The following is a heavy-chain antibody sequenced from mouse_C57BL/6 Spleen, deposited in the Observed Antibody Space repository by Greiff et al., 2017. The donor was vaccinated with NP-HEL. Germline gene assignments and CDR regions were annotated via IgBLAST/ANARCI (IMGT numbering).Heavy chain of an antibody. Sequence: VQLQQSGPELVKPGASVKISCKASGYAFSSSWMNWVKQRPGEGLEWIGRIYPGDGDTNYNGKFKGKATLTADKSSSTAYMQLSSLTSEDSAVYFCARGLGNWYFDVWGTGTTVTVSS. CDR2: IYPGDGDT. D-gene: IGHD4-1*01. CDR3: ARGLGNWYFDV. J-gene: IGHJ1*03. CDR1: GYAFSSSW. V-gene: IGHV1-82*01.